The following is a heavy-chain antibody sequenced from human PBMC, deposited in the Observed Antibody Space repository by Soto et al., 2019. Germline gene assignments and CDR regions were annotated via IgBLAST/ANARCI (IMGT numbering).Heavy chain of an antibody. J-gene: IGHJ3*02. V-gene: IGHV3-72*01. Sequence: GGSLRLSCAASGFTFSDHYMDWVRQAPGKGLEWVGRSRNKANSYTTAYAASVKGRFTISRDDPKNSVYLQMNTLKTDDTAVYYCMVVPTPTTEDATDIWGQATMVTVS. D-gene: IGHD2-21*01. CDR3: MVVPTPTTEDATDI. CDR1: GFTFSDHY. CDR2: SRNKANSYTT.